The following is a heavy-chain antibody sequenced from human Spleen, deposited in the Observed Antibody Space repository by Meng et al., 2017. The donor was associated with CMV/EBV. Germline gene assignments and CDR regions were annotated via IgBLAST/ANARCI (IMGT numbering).Heavy chain of an antibody. D-gene: IGHD3-10*01. CDR3: ARDRRPPPDTIQGVIITPVRGYHNYYNGMDV. J-gene: IGHJ6*02. CDR2: ISYEGSYK. V-gene: IGHV3-30*19. Sequence: GESLKISCAASGFTFSSYGMHWVRQAPGKGLEWVAFISYEGSYKYYADSVTGRFTISRDNSKDTLYLQMNSLRTEDTAVYFCARDRRPPPDTIQGVIITPVRGYHNYYNGMDVWGQGTTVTVSS. CDR1: GFTFSSYG.